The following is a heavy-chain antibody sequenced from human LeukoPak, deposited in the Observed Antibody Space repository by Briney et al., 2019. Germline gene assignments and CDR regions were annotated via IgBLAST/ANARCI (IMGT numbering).Heavy chain of an antibody. CDR2: ISYDGSNK. CDR1: GFTFSSYA. D-gene: IGHD6-13*01. Sequence: GRSLRLSCAASGFTFSSYAMHWVRQAPGKGLEWVAVISYDGSNKYYADSVKGRFTISRDNSKNTLYLQMNSLRAEDTAVYYCARDDSSSWYTFLGNYWGQGTLVTVST. J-gene: IGHJ4*02. CDR3: ARDDSSSWYTFLGNY. V-gene: IGHV3-30-3*01.